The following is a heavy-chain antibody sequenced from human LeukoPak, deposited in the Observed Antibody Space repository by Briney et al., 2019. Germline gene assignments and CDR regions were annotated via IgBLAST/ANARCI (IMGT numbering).Heavy chain of an antibody. D-gene: IGHD6-19*01. Sequence: GGSLSLSCAAAGFAFDNYALGWVCQAPGEGLEWVSYISSSGSTIYYADSVKGRFTISRDNAKNSLYLQMNSLRAEDTAVYYSASAPPVAGPYYYYYMDVWGKGTTVTISS. CDR2: ISSSGSTI. CDR3: ASAPPVAGPYYYYYMDV. J-gene: IGHJ6*03. CDR1: GFAFDNYA. V-gene: IGHV3-48*03.